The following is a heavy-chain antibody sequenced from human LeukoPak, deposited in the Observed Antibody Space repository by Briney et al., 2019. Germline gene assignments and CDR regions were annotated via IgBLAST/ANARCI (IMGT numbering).Heavy chain of an antibody. J-gene: IGHJ4*02. CDR1: GVSIFSYY. D-gene: IGHD3-9*01. Sequence: NPSETLSLTCTVSGVSIFSYYWSWIRQPPGQGLEWIGYIHYSGTTNYNPSLKSRVSISIDTSKSQFSLKLTSATAADTAIYYCATGRSIRYFDYWGQGTLLSVSS. V-gene: IGHV4-59*08. CDR2: IHYSGTT. CDR3: ATGRSIRYFDY.